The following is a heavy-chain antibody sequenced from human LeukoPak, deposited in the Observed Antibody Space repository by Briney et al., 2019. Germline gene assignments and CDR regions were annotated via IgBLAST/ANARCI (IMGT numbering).Heavy chain of an antibody. CDR3: ARRSVTYFANYYFDY. J-gene: IGHJ4*02. CDR2: IYPGGSDT. V-gene: IGHV5-51*01. CDR1: GYSFTSYG. D-gene: IGHD1-26*01. Sequence: GEALQISCKGSGYSFTSYGIGWVRQMPGKGLERMGMIYPGGSDTRYSPSFQGQVTISADKSISTAYLQWSSLKASDTAMYYCARRSVTYFANYYFDYWGQGALVTVSS.